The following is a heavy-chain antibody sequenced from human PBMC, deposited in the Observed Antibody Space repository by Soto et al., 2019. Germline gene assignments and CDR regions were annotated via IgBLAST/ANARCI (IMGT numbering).Heavy chain of an antibody. D-gene: IGHD3-16*01. CDR3: ATFRRHYFDH. J-gene: IGHJ4*02. Sequence: QVQLQESGPGLVKPSETLSLTCTVSGDSISGFYWSWIRQPPGKGLELIGYINHAVSTYYSPSLQSRVTISLDSSKNRFSLILPSVIAADTAVYFFATFRRHYFDHWGQGTLVTVSS. CDR2: INHAVST. V-gene: IGHV4-59*01. CDR1: GDSISGFY.